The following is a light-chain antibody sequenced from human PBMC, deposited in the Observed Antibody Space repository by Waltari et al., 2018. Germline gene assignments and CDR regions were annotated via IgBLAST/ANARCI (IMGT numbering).Light chain of an antibody. V-gene: IGLV1-40*01. J-gene: IGLJ2*01. CDR2: GNN. Sequence: QSVLTQPPSVSGAPGQRITISCTGTSSNIGAGYDVHWYLQLPGTAPKLLILGNNNRPSGVPDRFSASKSDTSASLAITGLQAEDEADYYCQSYDGSLSGVIFGGGTKLTVL. CDR3: QSYDGSLSGVI. CDR1: SSNIGAGYD.